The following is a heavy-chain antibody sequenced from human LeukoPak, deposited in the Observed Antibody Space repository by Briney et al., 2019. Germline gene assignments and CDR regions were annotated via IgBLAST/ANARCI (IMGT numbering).Heavy chain of an antibody. V-gene: IGHV3-23*01. CDR2: ISGSGGST. CDR1: GFTFSSYA. J-gene: IGHJ4*02. CDR3: AKDSYSSSWYLDY. Sequence: GGSLRLSCAASGFTFSSYAMSWVRQAPGKGLEWVSAISGSGGSTYYADSVKGRFTISRDNSKNTLYLQMNSLGAEDTAVYYCAKDSYSSSWYLDYWGQGTLVTVSS. D-gene: IGHD6-13*01.